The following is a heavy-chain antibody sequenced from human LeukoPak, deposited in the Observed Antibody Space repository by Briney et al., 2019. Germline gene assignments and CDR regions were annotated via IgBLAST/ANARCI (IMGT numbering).Heavy chain of an antibody. D-gene: IGHD6-13*01. J-gene: IGHJ3*02. CDR3: ARESVPTAHIAAAGTDDAFDI. Sequence: ASVKVSCKASGYTFTSYGISWVRQAPGQGLEWMGWISAYNGNTNYAQKLQGRVTMTTDTSTSTAYMELRSLRSDDTAVYYCARESVPTAHIAAAGTDDAFDIWGQGTMVTVSS. CDR2: ISAYNGNT. CDR1: GYTFTSYG. V-gene: IGHV1-18*01.